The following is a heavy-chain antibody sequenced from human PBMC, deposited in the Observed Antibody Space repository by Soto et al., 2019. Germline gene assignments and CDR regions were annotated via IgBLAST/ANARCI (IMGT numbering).Heavy chain of an antibody. J-gene: IGHJ4*02. CDR2: ISSGSSNI. V-gene: IGHV3-21*01. D-gene: IGHD2-15*01. Sequence: GGSLRLSCAASGFAFRSYNMNWVRQAPGKGLEWVASISSGSSNIYYADSVKGRFTISRDNAKNSLFLQMDSLRAEDSAVYYCASATVVAATFDFWGQGTLVTVSS. CDR1: GFAFRSYN. CDR3: ASATVVAATFDF.